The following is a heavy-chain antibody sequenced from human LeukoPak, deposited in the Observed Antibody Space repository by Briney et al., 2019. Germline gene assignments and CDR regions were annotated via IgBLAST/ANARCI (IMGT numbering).Heavy chain of an antibody. CDR1: GGSISSSSYY. D-gene: IGHD3-3*01. CDR2: IYYSGST. J-gene: IGHJ5*02. V-gene: IGHV4-39*01. Sequence: PSETLSLTCTVSGGSISSSSYYWGWIRQPPGKGLEWIGSIYYSGSTYYNPSLKSRVTISVDTSKNQFSLKLSSVTAADTAVYYCARWDDFWSGYYKNNWFDPWGQGTLVTVSS. CDR3: ARWDDFWSGYYKNNWFDP.